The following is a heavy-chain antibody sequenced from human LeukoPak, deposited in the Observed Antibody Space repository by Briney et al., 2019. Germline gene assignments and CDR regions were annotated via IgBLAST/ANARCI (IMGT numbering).Heavy chain of an antibody. D-gene: IGHD6-6*01. V-gene: IGHV4-59*01. CDR3: ARLQSNYYYYGMDV. CDR2: IYYSGST. CDR1: GGSISGYC. Sequence: KPSETLSLTCSVSGGSISGYCWSWIRQPPGKGLEWIGYIYYSGSTNYNPSLKSRVTISVDTSKNQFSLKLSSVTAADTAVYYCARLQSNYYYYGMDVWGQGTTVTVSS. J-gene: IGHJ6*02.